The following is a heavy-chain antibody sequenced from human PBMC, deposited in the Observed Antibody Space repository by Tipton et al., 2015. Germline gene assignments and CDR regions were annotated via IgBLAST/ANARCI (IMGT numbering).Heavy chain of an antibody. Sequence: TLSLTCTVSGASISRGSVWGWIRQPPGKGLEWIVSLYYNDNIYYNPSLQSRVAMSADTSRNQFSLNPTSVTAADTSVYYCVRPANHGFDVWGQGTMVTVSS. J-gene: IGHJ3*01. CDR1: GASISRGSV. CDR2: LYYNDNI. V-gene: IGHV4-39*01. CDR3: VRPANHGFDV.